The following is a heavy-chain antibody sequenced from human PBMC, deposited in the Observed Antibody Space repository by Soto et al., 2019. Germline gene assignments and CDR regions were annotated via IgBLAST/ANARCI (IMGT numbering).Heavy chain of an antibody. D-gene: IGHD2-21*02. CDR3: ARWAFCGADCYPYYFDC. CDR2: ISANSGRT. CDR1: GFTFSSYA. Sequence: GGSLRLSCVASGFTFSSYAMTWVRQAPGKGLEWVSGISANSGRTYYADSVKGRFTISRDNSVNTLYLQINTLRAEDSALYYCARWAFCGADCYPYYFDCWGQGTLVTVSS. J-gene: IGHJ4*02. V-gene: IGHV3-23*01.